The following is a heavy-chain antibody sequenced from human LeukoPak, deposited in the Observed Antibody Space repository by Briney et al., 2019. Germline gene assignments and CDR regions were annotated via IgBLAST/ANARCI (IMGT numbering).Heavy chain of an antibody. CDR2: IYPGDSNT. CDR3: ARGCSSTTCYHNFDY. J-gene: IGHJ4*02. Sequence: KSGESLKISCKCSGYSFTTYWVGWVRQMPGKGLEWMGIIYPGDSNTRYSPSFQGQVTISADKSISTAYLQWSSLKASDTAMYYCARGCSSTTCYHNFDYWGQGTLVTVSS. D-gene: IGHD2-2*01. V-gene: IGHV5-51*01. CDR1: GYSFTTYW.